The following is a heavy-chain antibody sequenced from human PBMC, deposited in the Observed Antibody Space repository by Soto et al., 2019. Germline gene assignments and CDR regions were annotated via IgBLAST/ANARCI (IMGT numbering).Heavy chain of an antibody. CDR1: GGSISSYY. CDR3: ARGMTTVTHFDY. CDR2: IYYSGST. J-gene: IGHJ4*02. D-gene: IGHD4-17*01. Sequence: PSETLSLTCTVSGGSISSYYWSWIRQPPGKGLEWIGYIYYSGSTNYNPSLKSRVTISVDTSKNQFSLKLSSVTAADTAVYYCARGMTTVTHFDYWGQGTLVTVSS. V-gene: IGHV4-59*01.